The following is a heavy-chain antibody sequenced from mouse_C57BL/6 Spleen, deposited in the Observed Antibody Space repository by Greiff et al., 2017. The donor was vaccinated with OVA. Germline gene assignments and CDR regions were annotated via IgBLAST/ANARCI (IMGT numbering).Heavy chain of an antibody. CDR1: GFTFSDYG. Sequence: EVMLVESGGGLVKPGGSLKLSCAASGFTFSDYGMHWVRQAPEKGLEWVAYISSGSSTIYYADTVKGRFTISRDNAKNTLFLQMTSLRSEDTAMYYCARHGNDAMDYWGQGTSVTVSS. D-gene: IGHD2-1*01. J-gene: IGHJ4*01. V-gene: IGHV5-17*01. CDR2: ISSGSSTI. CDR3: ARHGNDAMDY.